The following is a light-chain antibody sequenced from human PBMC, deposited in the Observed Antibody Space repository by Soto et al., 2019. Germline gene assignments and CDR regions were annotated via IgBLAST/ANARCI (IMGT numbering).Light chain of an antibody. CDR1: HNINTY. CDR3: QQFSSYPLT. V-gene: IGKV3-11*01. CDR2: DTS. J-gene: IGKJ4*01. Sequence: IVLTQSPATLSLSPGERATLSCRASHNINTYLVWYQQKPGQVPRLLIYDTSKRASGIPDRFSGSGSGTDFTLTISRLEPEDFAVYYCQQFSSYPLTFGGGTKVDIK.